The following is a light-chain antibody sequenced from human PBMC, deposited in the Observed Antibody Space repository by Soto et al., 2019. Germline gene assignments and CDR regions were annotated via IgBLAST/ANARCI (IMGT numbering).Light chain of an antibody. CDR1: SSDIGGYNY. V-gene: IGLV2-14*01. CDR3: GSYTTSSTSHVL. J-gene: IGLJ2*01. Sequence: QSALTQPASVSGSPGQSITISCTGTSSDIGGYNYVSWYQQHPGKAPKLIIYDVSNRPSGVSYHFSGSKSGNTASLTISGLQAEDEADYYCGSYTTSSTSHVLFGGGTKLTVL. CDR2: DVS.